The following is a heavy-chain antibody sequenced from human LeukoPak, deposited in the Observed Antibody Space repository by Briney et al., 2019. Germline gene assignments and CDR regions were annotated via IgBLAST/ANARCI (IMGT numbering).Heavy chain of an antibody. Sequence: ASVKVSCKASGGTFSSYAISWVRQAPGQGLEWMGGIIPIFGTANYAQKFQGRVTITRDTSASTAYMELSSLRSEDTAVYYCARVPGPTMVRGVPKYYFDYWGQGTLVTVSS. CDR3: ARVPGPTMVRGVPKYYFDY. CDR1: GGTFSSYA. J-gene: IGHJ4*02. V-gene: IGHV1-69*05. D-gene: IGHD3-10*01. CDR2: IIPIFGTA.